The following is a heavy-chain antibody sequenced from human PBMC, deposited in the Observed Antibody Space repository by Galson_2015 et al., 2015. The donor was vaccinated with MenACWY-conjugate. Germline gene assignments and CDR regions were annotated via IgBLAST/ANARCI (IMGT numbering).Heavy chain of an antibody. J-gene: IGHJ4*02. D-gene: IGHD5-18*01. Sequence: SLRLSCAGSGFIFTDYDMHWVRQAPGKGLEYVSAISTYGGSTYYADSVKGRFTISRDNSKNMLFLQMGSLRVEDTAVYYRARKDGATYGYNDYWGQGTLVIVSS. CDR2: ISTYGGST. V-gene: IGHV3-64*02. CDR1: GFIFTDYD. CDR3: ARKDGATYGYNDY.